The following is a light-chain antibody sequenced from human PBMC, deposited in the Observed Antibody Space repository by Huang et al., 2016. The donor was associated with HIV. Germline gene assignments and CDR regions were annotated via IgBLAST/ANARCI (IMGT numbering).Light chain of an antibody. CDR2: KAS. CDR1: QSISSW. J-gene: IGKJ1*01. CDR3: QQYNSYSVT. V-gene: IGKV1-5*03. Sequence: IQMTQSPSTLSASVGDRVTITCRASQSISSWLAWYQKKPGKAPKLLIYKASSLESGIPSRFSGSGSGTEFSLTISSLQPDDFATYYCQQYNSYSVTFGQGTKVESK.